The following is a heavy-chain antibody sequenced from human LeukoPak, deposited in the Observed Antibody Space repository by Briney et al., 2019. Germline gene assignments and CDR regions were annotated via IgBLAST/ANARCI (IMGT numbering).Heavy chain of an antibody. CDR1: GYSISSGYY. J-gene: IGHJ2*01. Sequence: PSETLSLTCTVSGYSISSGYYWGWIRPPPGKGLEWIGSIYHSGSTYYNPSLKSRVTISVDTSKNQFSLKLSSVTAADTAVYYCARTDDYENYWYFDLWGRGTLVTVSS. CDR2: IYHSGST. V-gene: IGHV4-38-2*02. D-gene: IGHD4-17*01. CDR3: ARTDDYENYWYFDL.